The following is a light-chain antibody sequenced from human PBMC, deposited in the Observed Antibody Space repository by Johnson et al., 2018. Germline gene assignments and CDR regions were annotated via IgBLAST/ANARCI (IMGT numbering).Light chain of an antibody. J-gene: IGLJ1*01. CDR2: ENN. V-gene: IGLV1-51*02. CDR1: SSNIGNNY. Sequence: QSVLTQPPSVSAAPGQKVTISCSGSSSNIGNNYVSWYQQLPGTAPKHLIYENNKRPSGIPDRFSGSKSGTSATLGITGLQTGDEADYYCGTWDSSLSAGNVFGTGTQVTVL. CDR3: GTWDSSLSAGNV.